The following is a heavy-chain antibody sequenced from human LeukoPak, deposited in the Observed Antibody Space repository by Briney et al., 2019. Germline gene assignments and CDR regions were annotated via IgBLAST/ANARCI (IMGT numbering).Heavy chain of an antibody. D-gene: IGHD2-2*01. CDR2: INHSGST. J-gene: IGHJ5*02. V-gene: IGHV4-34*01. Sequence: SETLSLTCAVYGGSFSGYYWSWIRQSPGKGLEWIGEINHSGSTNYNPSLKSRVTISVDTSKNQFSLKLSSVTAADTAVYYCARRRCSSTSCYAYRVVVNWFDPWGQGTLVTVSS. CDR1: GGSFSGYY. CDR3: ARRRCSSTSCYAYRVVVNWFDP.